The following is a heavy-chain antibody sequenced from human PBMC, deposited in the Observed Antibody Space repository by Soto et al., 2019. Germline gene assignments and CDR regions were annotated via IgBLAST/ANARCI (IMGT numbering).Heavy chain of an antibody. J-gene: IGHJ3*02. D-gene: IGHD6-19*01. CDR3: ARYYRDRRLVRSYAFDI. Sequence: SVKVSCKASGGTFSSYTISWVRQAPGQGLEWMGRIIPILGIANYAQKFQGRVTITADKSTSTAYMELSSLRSEDTAVYYCARYYRDRRLVRSYAFDIWGQGTMVTVS. CDR2: IIPILGIA. CDR1: GGTFSSYT. V-gene: IGHV1-69*02.